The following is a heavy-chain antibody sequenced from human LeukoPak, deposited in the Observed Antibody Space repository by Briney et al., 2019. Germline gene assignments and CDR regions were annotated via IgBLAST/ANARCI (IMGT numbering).Heavy chain of an antibody. CDR2: ISGSGSSDT. CDR3: AKGPTRGY. Sequence: PGGSLRLSCAASGFTLSSSAMNWVRQAPGKGLESVSVISGSGSSDTYYADSVRGRFTISRDNSKNTLYLQMNSLRAEDTAIYYCAKGPTRGYWGQGTLVTVSS. J-gene: IGHJ4*02. V-gene: IGHV3-23*01. CDR1: GFTLSSSA. D-gene: IGHD1-26*01.